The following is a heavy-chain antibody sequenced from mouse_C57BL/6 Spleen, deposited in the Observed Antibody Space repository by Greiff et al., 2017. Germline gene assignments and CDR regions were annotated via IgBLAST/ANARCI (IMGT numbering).Heavy chain of an antibody. V-gene: IGHV1-26*01. CDR1: GYTFTDYY. CDR2: INPNNGGT. Sequence: VQLQQSGPELVKPGASVQISCKASGYTFTDYYMNWVKQSHGKSLEWIGDINPNNGGTSYNQKFKGKATLTVDKSSSTAYMGLRSLTSEDSAVYYCARGDYSNYGGRFAYWGQGTLVTVSA. D-gene: IGHD2-5*01. J-gene: IGHJ3*01. CDR3: ARGDYSNYGGRFAY.